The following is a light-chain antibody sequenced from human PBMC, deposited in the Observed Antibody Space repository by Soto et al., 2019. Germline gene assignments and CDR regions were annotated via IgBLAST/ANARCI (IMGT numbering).Light chain of an antibody. CDR1: QSVSSN. Sequence: EIVMTQSPATLSVTPGEGATLSCRASQSVSSNLAWYQQKPGQAPRLLIYGASTRAAGIPARFSGSGSGTEFTLTISGLQSEDFAVYYCQQYNDWPRAFGQGTKLEIK. J-gene: IGKJ2*01. V-gene: IGKV3-15*01. CDR3: QQYNDWPRA. CDR2: GAS.